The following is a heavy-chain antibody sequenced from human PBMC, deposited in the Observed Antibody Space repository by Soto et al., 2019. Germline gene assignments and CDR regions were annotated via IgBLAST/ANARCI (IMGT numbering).Heavy chain of an antibody. J-gene: IGHJ6*02. CDR1: GFTFSSYS. CDR2: ITSGSSYI. D-gene: IGHD1-26*01. CDR3: TTRGGSYRPAWDYYYYGMDV. V-gene: IGHV3-21*06. Sequence: GGSLRLSCAASGFTFSSYSMNWVRQAPGKGLEWVSSITSGSSYIYYADSVKGRFTISRDNAKNSLYLQMNSLRAEDTAVYYCTTRGGSYRPAWDYYYYGMDVWGQGTTVTVSS.